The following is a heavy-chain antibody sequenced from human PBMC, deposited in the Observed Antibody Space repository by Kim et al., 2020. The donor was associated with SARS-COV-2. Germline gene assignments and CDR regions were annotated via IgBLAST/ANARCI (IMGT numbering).Heavy chain of an antibody. J-gene: IGHJ1*01. CDR2: IVVGSGNT. CDR3: AADGYGDYDYFQH. V-gene: IGHV1-58*01. Sequence: SVKVSCKASGFTFTSSAVQWVRQARGQRLEWIGWIVVGSGNTNYAQKFQERVTITRDMSTSTAYMELSSLRSEDTAVYYCAADGYGDYDYFQHWGQGTLVTVSS. CDR1: GFTFTSSA. D-gene: IGHD4-17*01.